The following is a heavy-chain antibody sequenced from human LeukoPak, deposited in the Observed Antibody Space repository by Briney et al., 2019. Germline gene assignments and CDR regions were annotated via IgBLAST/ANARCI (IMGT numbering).Heavy chain of an antibody. CDR1: GFTFSSCG. V-gene: IGHV3-33*08. CDR3: ARDERRSYGMDV. Sequence: PGGSLRLSCAASGFTFSSCGMHWVRQAPGKGLEWVAVIWYDGSNKYYADSVKGRFTISRDNSKNTLYLQMNSLRAEDTAVYYCARDERRSYGMDVWGQGTTVTVSS. CDR2: IWYDGSNK. D-gene: IGHD4-17*01. J-gene: IGHJ6*02.